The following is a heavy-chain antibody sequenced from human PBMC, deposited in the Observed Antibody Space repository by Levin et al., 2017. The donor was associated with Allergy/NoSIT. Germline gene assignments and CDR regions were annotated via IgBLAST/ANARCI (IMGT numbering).Heavy chain of an antibody. J-gene: IGHJ3*02. D-gene: IGHD2-2*01. CDR1: GYTFTAYY. CDR3: ARDGIYSTDYDAFDI. V-gene: IGHV1-2*04. CDR2: ISPKSGDT. Sequence: SGGSLRLSCKASGYTFTAYYLHWVRQAPGQGLEWMGWISPKSGDTSYAQKFQGWVTLTRDTSISTAYMELSRLTYDDTAVYYCARDGIYSTDYDAFDIWGQGTVVTVSS.